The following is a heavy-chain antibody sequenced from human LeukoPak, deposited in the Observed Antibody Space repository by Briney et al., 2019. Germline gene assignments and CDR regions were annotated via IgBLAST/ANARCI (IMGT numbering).Heavy chain of an antibody. D-gene: IGHD2/OR15-2a*01. J-gene: IGHJ4*02. CDR1: GFTFSSYW. CDR2: IRYHGNDK. V-gene: IGHV3-30*02. CDR3: AKGQLLEY. Sequence: PGGSLRLSCAASGFTFSSYWMSWVRQAPGKGLEWVAFIRYHGNDKYYADSVKGRFTISRDNSKNTLYLQMNSLRTEDTAVYFCAKGQLLEYWGQGTLVTVSS.